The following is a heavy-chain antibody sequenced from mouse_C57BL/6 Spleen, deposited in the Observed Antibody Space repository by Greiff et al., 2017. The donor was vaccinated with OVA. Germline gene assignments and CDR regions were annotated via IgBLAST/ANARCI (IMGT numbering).Heavy chain of an antibody. CDR2: IYPRSGNT. Sequence: VQLQQSGAELARPGASVKLSCKASGYTFTSYGISWVKQRTGQGLEWIGEIYPRSGNTYYNEKFKGKATLTADKSSSTAYMELRSLTSEDSAVYFCARSPTVVANDYWGQGTTLTVSS. CDR3: ARSPTVVANDY. V-gene: IGHV1-81*01. CDR1: GYTFTSYG. D-gene: IGHD1-1*01. J-gene: IGHJ2*01.